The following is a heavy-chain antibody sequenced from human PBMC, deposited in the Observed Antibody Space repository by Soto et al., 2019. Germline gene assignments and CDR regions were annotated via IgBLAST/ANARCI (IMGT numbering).Heavy chain of an antibody. CDR2: ISYDGSNK. J-gene: IGHJ3*02. CDR1: GFTFSSYG. Sequence: QVQLVESGGGVVQPGRSLRLSCAASGFTFSSYGMHWVRQAPGKGLEWVAVISYDGSNKYYADSVKGRFTISRDNSKNTLYLQMNSLRAEDTAVYYCAKDSGRLRSAFDIWGQGTMVTVSS. D-gene: IGHD4-17*01. V-gene: IGHV3-30*18. CDR3: AKDSGRLRSAFDI.